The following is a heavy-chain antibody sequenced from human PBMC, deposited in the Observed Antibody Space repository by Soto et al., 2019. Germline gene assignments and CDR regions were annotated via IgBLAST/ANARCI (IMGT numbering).Heavy chain of an antibody. CDR2: LYRGGST. D-gene: IGHD3-9*01. V-gene: IGHV3-53*01. Sequence: GGSLRLSCAASGFTVSSTFMIWVRQAPGKGLEWVSALYRGGSTYYADAVKGRFIVSRDNPENTLYLQMTSLRDEDTAVYYCARARVEVPAHPHLDACDLWGQGTVVTVSS. J-gene: IGHJ3*01. CDR1: GFTVSSTF. CDR3: ARARVEVPAHPHLDACDL.